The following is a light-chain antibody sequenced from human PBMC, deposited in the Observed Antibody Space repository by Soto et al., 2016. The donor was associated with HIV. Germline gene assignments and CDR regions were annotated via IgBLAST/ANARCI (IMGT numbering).Light chain of an antibody. CDR2: EAS. CDR1: QGISSA. V-gene: IGKV1D-13*01. CDR3: QQFEKYPLT. J-gene: IGKJ4*01. Sequence: AIQLTQSPSSLSASVGDRVTITCRASQGISSALAWYQQEPGKSPKLLIYEASNLEGGVPSRFSGSGSGTDFTLTISSLQPEDCATYYCQQFEKYPLTFGGGTKVEIK.